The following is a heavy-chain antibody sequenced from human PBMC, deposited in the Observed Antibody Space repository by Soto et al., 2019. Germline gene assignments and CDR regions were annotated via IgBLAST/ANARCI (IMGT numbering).Heavy chain of an antibody. V-gene: IGHV1-18*01. CDR2: ISAYNGNT. CDR1: GYTFTSYG. CDR3: ARDGVDTATGYYYGMDV. D-gene: IGHD5-18*01. J-gene: IGHJ6*02. Sequence: QVQLVQSGAEVKKPGASVKVSCKASGYTFTSYGISWVRQAPGQGLEWMGWISAYNGNTNYAQKLQGRVTMTTDTPRSTAYMELRSLGSDDTAVYYCARDGVDTATGYYYGMDVWGQGTTVTVSS.